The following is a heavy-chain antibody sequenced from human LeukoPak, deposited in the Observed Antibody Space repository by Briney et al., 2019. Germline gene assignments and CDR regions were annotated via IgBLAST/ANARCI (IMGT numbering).Heavy chain of an antibody. CDR2: ISGNGGST. V-gene: IGHV3-23*01. CDR1: GLTFTSYA. CDR3: AKVRTGHYFDY. J-gene: IGHJ4*02. Sequence: GGSLRLSCAASGLTFTSYAMSWVRQAPGKGLEWVSAISGNGGSTYYADSVKGQFTISRDSSKNTLYLQMNSLRAEDTAVYYCAKVRTGHYFDYWGQGTLVTVSS. D-gene: IGHD3/OR15-3a*01.